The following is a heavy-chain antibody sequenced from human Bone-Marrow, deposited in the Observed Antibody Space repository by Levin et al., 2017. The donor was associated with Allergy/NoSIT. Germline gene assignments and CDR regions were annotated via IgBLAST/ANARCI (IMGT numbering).Heavy chain of an antibody. V-gene: IGHV4-34*01. CDR1: GGSFSGYY. J-gene: IGHJ5*02. CDR2: INHSGST. CDR3: ARGRSSGWYLTHNWFDP. D-gene: IGHD6-19*01. Sequence: SGGSLRLSCAVYGGSFSGYYWSWIRQPPGKGLEWIGEINHSGSTNYNPSLKSRVTISVDTSKNQFSLKLSSVTAADTAVYYCARGRSSGWYLTHNWFDPWGQGTLVTVSS.